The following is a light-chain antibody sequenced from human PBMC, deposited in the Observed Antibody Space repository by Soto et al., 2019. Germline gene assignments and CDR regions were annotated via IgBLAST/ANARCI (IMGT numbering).Light chain of an antibody. CDR2: AAS. V-gene: IGKV1-12*01. J-gene: IGKJ4*01. CDR3: QLSNSFPLT. CDR1: QGISSR. Sequence: DIQMTQSPSSVSASVGDRVTITCRASQGISSRLAWYQQKPGKAPNLLIYAASSLQSGVPSRFSGSGSETDFTLSNGSLHPEPFATYYCQLSNSFPLTFGGGTKVEIK.